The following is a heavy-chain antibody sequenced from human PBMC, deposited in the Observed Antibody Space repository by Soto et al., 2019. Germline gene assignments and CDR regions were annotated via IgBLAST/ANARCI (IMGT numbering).Heavy chain of an antibody. D-gene: IGHD3-10*01. CDR3: ARGQAVRGAPPYYYYGMAV. CDR2: INPNSGGT. CDR1: GYTFTGYY. J-gene: IGHJ6*02. V-gene: IGHV1-2*04. Sequence: ASVKVSCKASGYTFTGYYMHWVRQAPGQGLEWMGWINPNSGGTNYAQKFQGWVTMTRDTSISTAYMELSRLRSDDTAVYYCARGQAVRGAPPYYYYGMAVWGQGTTVTVS.